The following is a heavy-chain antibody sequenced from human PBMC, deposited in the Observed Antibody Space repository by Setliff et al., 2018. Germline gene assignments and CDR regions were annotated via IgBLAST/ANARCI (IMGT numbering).Heavy chain of an antibody. J-gene: IGHJ4*02. CDR1: GYTFSSYA. V-gene: IGHV1-18*01. D-gene: IGHD3-10*01. Sequence: ASVKVSCKASGYTFSSYAISWVRQAPGQGLEWLGWISVYSGNTDYAQNFQGRVTMTADTSTSTAYMELRSLTSDDTAVYYCARRPRGVYGLSRRNWFLDYWGQGTQVTVSS. CDR2: ISVYSGNT. CDR3: ARRPRGVYGLSRRNWFLDY.